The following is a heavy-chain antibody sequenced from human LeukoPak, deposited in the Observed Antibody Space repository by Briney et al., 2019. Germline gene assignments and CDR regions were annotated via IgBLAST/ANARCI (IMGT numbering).Heavy chain of an antibody. Sequence: PSETLSLTCTVSGGSISSSSYYWGWIRQPPGKGLEWFGRIYYSGSTYYNPSLKSRVTISVDTSKNQFSLKLSSVTAADTAVYYCARLNLGGWPYYYYGMDVWGQGTTVTVSS. D-gene: IGHD6-19*01. CDR3: ARLNLGGWPYYYYGMDV. CDR1: GGSISSSSYY. CDR2: IYYSGST. J-gene: IGHJ6*02. V-gene: IGHV4-39*01.